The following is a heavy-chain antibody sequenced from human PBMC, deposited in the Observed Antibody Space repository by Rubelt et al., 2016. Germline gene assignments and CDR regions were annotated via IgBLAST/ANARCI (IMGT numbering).Heavy chain of an antibody. D-gene: IGHD3-22*01. CDR3: WRDSRYKYDSSGYDGNGMDV. CDR1: GYTFRSYA. V-gene: IGHV1-2*06. Sequence: QVQLVQSVSELRKPGASVKVSCKASGYTFRSYAMNWVRQAPGQGLEWMGRINPNSVGTNYPQKFQGRVTMTRDTSTSTVYMELSRRRSDDTAVYYVWRDSRYKYDSSGYDGNGMDVWGQGTTVTVSS. J-gene: IGHJ6*02. CDR2: INPNSVGT.